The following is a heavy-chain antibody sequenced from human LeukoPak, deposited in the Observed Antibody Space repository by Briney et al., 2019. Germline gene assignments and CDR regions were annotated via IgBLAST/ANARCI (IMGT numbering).Heavy chain of an antibody. J-gene: IGHJ4*02. CDR3: ARERGKRYCSSTSCPTMDY. CDR2: INTNTGNP. CDR1: GYTFTSHA. V-gene: IGHV7-4-1*02. D-gene: IGHD2-2*01. Sequence: ASVKVSCKASGYTFTSHAMNWVRQAPGQGLEWMGWINTNTGNPTYAQGFTGRFVFSLDTSVSTAYLQISSLKAEDTAVYYCARERGKRYCSSTSCPTMDYWGQGTLVTVSS.